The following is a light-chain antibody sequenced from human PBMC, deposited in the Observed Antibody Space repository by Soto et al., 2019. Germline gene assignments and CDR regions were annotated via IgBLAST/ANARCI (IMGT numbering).Light chain of an antibody. J-gene: IGKJ2*01. V-gene: IGKV3-20*01. CDR3: QQHGSSPGT. CDR2: GAS. Sequence: EIVLTQSPGTLSLSPGERATLSCRASQSVGSSYLAWYQQKPGQAPRLLIYGASSRATGIPDRISGSGSGTDITLTISRLEPEDFAVYYCQQHGSSPGTFGQGTTLEIK. CDR1: QSVGSSY.